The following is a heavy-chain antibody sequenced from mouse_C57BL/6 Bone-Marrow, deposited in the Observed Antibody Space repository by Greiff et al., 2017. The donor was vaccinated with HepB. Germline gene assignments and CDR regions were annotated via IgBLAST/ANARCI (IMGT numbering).Heavy chain of an antibody. CDR2: ISDGGSYT. J-gene: IGHJ2*01. Sequence: EVKLVESGGGLVKPGGSLKLSCAASGFTFSSYAMSWVRQTPEKRLEWVATISDGGSYTYYPDNVKGRFTISRDNAKNNLYLQMSHLKSEDTAMYYCARGSLAGSYYFDYLGQGTTLTVSS. CDR3: ARGSLAGSYYFDY. D-gene: IGHD1-1*01. CDR1: GFTFSSYA. V-gene: IGHV5-4*03.